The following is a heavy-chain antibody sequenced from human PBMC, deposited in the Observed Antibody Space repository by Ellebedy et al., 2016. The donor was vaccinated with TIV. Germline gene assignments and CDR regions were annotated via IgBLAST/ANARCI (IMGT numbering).Heavy chain of an antibody. CDR3: ASRRGILPGY. V-gene: IGHV5-10-1*01. J-gene: IGHJ4*02. D-gene: IGHD3-10*01. CDR1: GDTFPYSW. Sequence: PGGSLRLSCKASGDTFPYSWIIWVRQMPGKGLEWIGRIDASDSHANYSPSIQGHVTLSVDKSISTAYLQWTSLKDSDTAMYYCASRRGILPGYWGQGTLVTVSS. CDR2: IDASDSHA.